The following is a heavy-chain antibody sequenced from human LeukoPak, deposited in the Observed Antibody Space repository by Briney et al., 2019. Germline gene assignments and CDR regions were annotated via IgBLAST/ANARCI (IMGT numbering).Heavy chain of an antibody. Sequence: PSGSLTLSCAASEFSFSSYAMYWVRQAPGKGLEWVALIRYDGSDKYYVDSVKGRFTISRDNSKNMLYLQMNSLRAEDTAVYYCVKTGSGWYGDHWGQGARGTVSS. CDR3: VKTGSGWYGDH. V-gene: IGHV3-30*02. D-gene: IGHD6-13*01. J-gene: IGHJ4*02. CDR1: EFSFSSYA. CDR2: IRYDGSDK.